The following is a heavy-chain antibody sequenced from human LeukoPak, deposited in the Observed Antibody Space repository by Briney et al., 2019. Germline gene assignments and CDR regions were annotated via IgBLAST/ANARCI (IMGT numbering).Heavy chain of an antibody. CDR3: AHYRTSLDTAMAPPNDAFDI. CDR1: GFSLSTSGVG. J-gene: IGHJ3*02. CDR2: IYWDDDK. Sequence: SGPTVVKPTQTLTLTCTFSGFSLSTSGVGVGWIRQPPGKALEWLALIYWDDDKRYSPSLKSRLTITKDTSKNQVVLTMTNMDPVDTATYYCAHYRTSLDTAMAPPNDAFDIWGQGTMVTVSS. V-gene: IGHV2-5*02. D-gene: IGHD5-18*01.